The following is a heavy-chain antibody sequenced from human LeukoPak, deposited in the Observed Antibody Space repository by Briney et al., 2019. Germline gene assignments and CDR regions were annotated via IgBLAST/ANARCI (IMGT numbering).Heavy chain of an antibody. D-gene: IGHD6-13*01. V-gene: IGHV3-7*01. CDR2: IKQDGSEK. J-gene: IGHJ4*02. Sequence: GGSLRLSCAASGFTFSSYWMSWVRQAPGKGLEWVANIKQDGSEKYYVDSVKGRFTISRDNAKNSLYLQMNSLRAEDTAVYYCARMHGGDSSSWPWNFDYWGQGTLVTVSS. CDR3: ARMHGGDSSSWPWNFDY. CDR1: GFTFSSYW.